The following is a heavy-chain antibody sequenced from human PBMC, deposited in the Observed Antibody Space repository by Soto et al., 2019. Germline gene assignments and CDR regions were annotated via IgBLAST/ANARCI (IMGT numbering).Heavy chain of an antibody. V-gene: IGHV4-34*01. D-gene: IGHD4-17*01. CDR1: GGTFSGYY. J-gene: IGHJ4*02. Sequence: SETLFLTCAVYGGTFSGYYWSWIRQPPGKGLEWIGEINHSGSTNYNPSLKSRVTISVDTSKNQFSLKLSSVTAADTAVYYCARLFDYGDYYIDYWGQGTLVTVSS. CDR3: ARLFDYGDYYIDY. CDR2: INHSGST.